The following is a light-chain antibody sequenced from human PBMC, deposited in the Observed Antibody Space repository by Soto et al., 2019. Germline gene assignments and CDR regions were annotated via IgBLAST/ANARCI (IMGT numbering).Light chain of an antibody. Sequence: DIQITQSPSTLSASVGAGVTITCRTRQSIPSPLASKPLQPGQGPNNLTYKACSLERGVPSWFSGSGSGAEFTLTISSLQPDEFATYFCAQYNSYPFAFGGGTKV. CDR3: AQYNSYPFA. CDR2: KAC. CDR1: QSIPSP. J-gene: IGKJ4*01. V-gene: IGKV1-5*03.